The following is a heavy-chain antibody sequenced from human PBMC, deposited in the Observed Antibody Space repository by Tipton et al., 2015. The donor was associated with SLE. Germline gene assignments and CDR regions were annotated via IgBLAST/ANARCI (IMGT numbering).Heavy chain of an antibody. Sequence: SLRLSCAASGFTFSSYAMSWVRQASGKGLEWVSTISGSGGSTYYVDSVKGRFTISRDNSKNTLYLQMNSLRAEDTAVYYCAKVASSGYFPFDYWGQGTLVTVSS. CDR3: AKVASSGYFPFDY. D-gene: IGHD3-22*01. CDR1: GFTFSSYA. V-gene: IGHV3-23*01. CDR2: ISGSGGST. J-gene: IGHJ4*02.